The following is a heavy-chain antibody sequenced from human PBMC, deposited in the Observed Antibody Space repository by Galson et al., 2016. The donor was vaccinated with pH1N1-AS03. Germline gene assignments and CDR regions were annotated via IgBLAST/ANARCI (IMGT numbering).Heavy chain of an antibody. J-gene: IGHJ4*02. CDR3: ARGKTSGFEY. CDR2: TFYWSKWSN. D-gene: IGHD3-10*01. CDR1: GDSVSGSRGVA. V-gene: IGHV6-1*01. Sequence: CAISGDSVSGSRGVAWNWIRQSPSRGLEWLGRTFYWSKWSNDYAESVKSRITIDPDTSNNQFSLHLNSVTPEDTAIYFCARGKTSGFEYWGQGTPVTVSS.